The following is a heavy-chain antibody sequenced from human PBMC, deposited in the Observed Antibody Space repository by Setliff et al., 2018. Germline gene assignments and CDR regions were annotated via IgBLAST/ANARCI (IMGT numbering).Heavy chain of an antibody. CDR2: ISVGGDTT. J-gene: IGHJ5*02. D-gene: IGHD3-10*01. Sequence: GGSLRLSCAASGFTFSSYSMNWVRQAPGKGLEWVSIISVGGDTTYYTDSVKGRFTISRDNSKNTLYLQMNSLRAEDTAVYYCAKNGFGVVALGVNNWFDPWGQGTLVTVSS. V-gene: IGHV3-23*01. CDR1: GFTFSSYS. CDR3: AKNGFGVVALGVNNWFDP.